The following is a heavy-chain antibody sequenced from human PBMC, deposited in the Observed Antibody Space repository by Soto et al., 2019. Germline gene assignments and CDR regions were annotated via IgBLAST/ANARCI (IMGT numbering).Heavy chain of an antibody. J-gene: IGHJ6*02. CDR3: ARDLVGATGGYYYYGMDV. V-gene: IGHV6-1*01. CDR1: GDSVSSNSAA. D-gene: IGHD1-26*01. CDR2: TYYRSKWYN. Sequence: SQTLSLTCAISGDSVSSNSAAWSWIRQSPSRGLEWLGRTYYRSKWYNDYAVSVKSRITINPDTSKNQFSLQLNSVTPEDTAVYYCARDLVGATGGYYYYGMDVWGQGTTVTVSS.